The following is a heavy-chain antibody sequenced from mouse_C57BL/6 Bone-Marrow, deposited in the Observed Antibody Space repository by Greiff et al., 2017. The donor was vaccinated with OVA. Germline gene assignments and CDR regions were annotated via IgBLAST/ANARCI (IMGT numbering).Heavy chain of an antibody. CDR3: SREDSYAMDY. Sequence: QVQLQQPGAELVKPGASVKMSCKASGYTFTSYWITWVKQRPGQGLEWIGDIYPGSGSTNYNEKFKSKATLTVVTSSSTAYMQLSSLTSEDSAVYYYSREDSYAMDYWGQGTSVTVSS. CDR2: IYPGSGST. CDR1: GYTFTSYW. V-gene: IGHV1-55*01. J-gene: IGHJ4*01.